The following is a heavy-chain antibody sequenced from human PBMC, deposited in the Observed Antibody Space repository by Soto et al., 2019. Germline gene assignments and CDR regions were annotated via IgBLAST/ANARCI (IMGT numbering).Heavy chain of an antibody. Sequence: SVKVSCKASGGTFDNCAVSWVRQAPGQGLEWMGGIIPMFETVNYAQRFQGRLTIAADESTSTAYMELTSLTSADTAIYFCARGLRTGNYGMDVWGQGTTVTVSS. CDR2: IIPMFETV. CDR3: ARGLRTGNYGMDV. J-gene: IGHJ6*02. CDR1: GGTFDNCA. V-gene: IGHV1-69*13. D-gene: IGHD2-15*01.